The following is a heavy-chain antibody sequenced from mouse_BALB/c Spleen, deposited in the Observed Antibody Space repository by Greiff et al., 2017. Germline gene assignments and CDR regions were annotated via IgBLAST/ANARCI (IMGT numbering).Heavy chain of an antibody. J-gene: IGHJ4*01. V-gene: IGHV1-69*02. CDR2: IDTSDSYT. CDR1: GYTFTDYW. D-gene: IGHD2-4*01. CDR3: ASSMITNYYAMDY. Sequence: VQLQQPGAELVKPGASVKLSCKASGYTFTDYWMHWVKQRPGQGLEWIGAIDTSDSYTSYNQKFKGKATLTVDESSSTAYMQLSSLTSEDSAVYYCASSMITNYYAMDYWGQGTSVTVSS.